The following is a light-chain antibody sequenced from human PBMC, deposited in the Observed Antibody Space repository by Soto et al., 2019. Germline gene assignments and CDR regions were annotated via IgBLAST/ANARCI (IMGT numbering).Light chain of an antibody. V-gene: IGLV2-23*02. CDR2: EVS. CDR1: SSDVGSYNL. Sequence: QSALTQPASVSGSPGQSITISCTGTSSDVGSYNLVSWYQQHPGKAPKLMIYEVSKRPSGVSNRFSGSKSGNTASLTISGLQAEDAADYYCCSYGVSSTFFAVFGTGTTLTVL. J-gene: IGLJ1*01. CDR3: CSYGVSSTFFAV.